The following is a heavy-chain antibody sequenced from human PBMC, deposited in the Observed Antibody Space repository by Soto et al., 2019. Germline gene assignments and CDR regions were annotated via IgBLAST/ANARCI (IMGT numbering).Heavy chain of an antibody. CDR2: MNPNSGNT. Sequence: QVQLVQSGAEVKKPGASVKVSCKASGYTFTSYDINWVRQATGQGLEWMGWMNPNSGNTGYAQKFQGRVTMTRNTSISTAYRELSSLRSEDTAVYYCASRNDYGKYYSYGMDVWGQGTTVTVSS. D-gene: IGHD4-17*01. CDR1: GYTFTSYD. J-gene: IGHJ6*02. V-gene: IGHV1-8*01. CDR3: ASRNDYGKYYSYGMDV.